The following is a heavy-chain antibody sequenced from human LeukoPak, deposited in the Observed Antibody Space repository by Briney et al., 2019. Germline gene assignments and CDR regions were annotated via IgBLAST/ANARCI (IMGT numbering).Heavy chain of an antibody. V-gene: IGHV4-4*07. D-gene: IGHD2-21*01. CDR3: ARGQVGTIATRKLAFDI. Sequence: PSETLSLTCSVSGGSMTSYYWGWVRQSTGKGLEWIGRIYSSGVTKYNPSLQSRVTMSVDTSKMQVSLNLRSVTAADTAVYYCARGQVGTIATRKLAFDIWGQGTMITVSS. J-gene: IGHJ3*02. CDR1: GGSMTSYY. CDR2: IYSSGVT.